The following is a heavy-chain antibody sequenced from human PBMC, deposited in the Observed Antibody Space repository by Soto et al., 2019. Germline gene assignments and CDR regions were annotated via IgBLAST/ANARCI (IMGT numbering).Heavy chain of an antibody. J-gene: IGHJ4*02. CDR1: GFTFSSYA. CDR2: ISGSGGST. CDR3: AKHSPANYYGSGSYPDY. D-gene: IGHD3-10*01. Sequence: EVQLLESGGGLVQPGGSLRLSCAASGFTFSSYAMSWVRQAPGKGLEWVSAISGSGGSTYYADSVKGRFTISRDNSKNTLYLQMNSLRAEDTAVYSCAKHSPANYYGSGSYPDYWGQGTLVTVSS. V-gene: IGHV3-23*01.